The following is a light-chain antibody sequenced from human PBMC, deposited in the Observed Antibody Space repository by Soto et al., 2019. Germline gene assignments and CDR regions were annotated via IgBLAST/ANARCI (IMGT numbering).Light chain of an antibody. CDR2: WAS. CDR3: QQRSNWPFT. V-gene: IGKV4-1*01. Sequence: DIVMTQSPDSLAVSLGERATINCKSSQSVLYSSNNKNYLAWYQQKPGQPPKLLIYWASTRESGVPDRFSGSGSGTDFTLTIGSLEPEDFAVYYCQQRSNWPFTFGPGTKVDIK. J-gene: IGKJ3*01. CDR1: QSVLYSSNNKNY.